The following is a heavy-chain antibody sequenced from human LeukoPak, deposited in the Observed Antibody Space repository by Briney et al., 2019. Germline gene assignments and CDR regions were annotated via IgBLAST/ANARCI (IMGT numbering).Heavy chain of an antibody. CDR1: GGSISSSSYY. D-gene: IGHD2-15*01. Sequence: SETLSLTCTVSGGSISSSSYYWGWIRQPPGKGLEWIGSIYYSGSTYYNPSLKSRVTISVDTSKNQFSLKLSSVTAADTAVYYCATRNVVVAATGGYWFDPWGQGTLVTVSS. CDR3: ATRNVVVAATGGYWFDP. J-gene: IGHJ5*02. V-gene: IGHV4-39*01. CDR2: IYYSGST.